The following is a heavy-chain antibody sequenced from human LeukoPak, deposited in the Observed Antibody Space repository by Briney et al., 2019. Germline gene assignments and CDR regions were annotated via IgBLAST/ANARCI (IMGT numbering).Heavy chain of an antibody. CDR1: GGSFSGYY. J-gene: IGHJ4*02. Sequence: SETLSLTCAVYGGSFSGYYWSWIRQPPGKGLEWIGEINHSGSTNYNPSLKSRVTISVDTSKNQFSLKLSSVTAADTAMYYCVKSGGYGLIDYWGQGTLVTVSS. CDR3: VKSGGYGLIDY. CDR2: INHSGST. V-gene: IGHV4-34*01. D-gene: IGHD6-19*01.